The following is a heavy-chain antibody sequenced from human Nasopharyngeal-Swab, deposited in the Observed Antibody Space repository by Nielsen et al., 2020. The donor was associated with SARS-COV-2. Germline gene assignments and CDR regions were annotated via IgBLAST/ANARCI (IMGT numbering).Heavy chain of an antibody. V-gene: IGHV3-23*01. D-gene: IGHD5-12*01. J-gene: IGHJ6*02. CDR2: ISGSDYST. CDR1: GFTFSTYA. Sequence: GGSLRLSCAASGFTFSTYAISWVRQAPGKGLEWVSVISGSDYSTHYADSVKGRFTISRDNSKNTVSLQMNSLRAEDTAIYYCAKDRDSGDDSDDYYHYYGMDVWGQGAPVTVSS. CDR3: AKDRDSGDDSDDYYHYYGMDV.